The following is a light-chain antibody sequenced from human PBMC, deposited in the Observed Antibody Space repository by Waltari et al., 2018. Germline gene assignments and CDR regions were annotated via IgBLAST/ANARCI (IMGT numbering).Light chain of an antibody. J-gene: IGLJ2*01. CDR3: SSYADSYTWVV. V-gene: IGLV2-11*01. CDR1: SSDVGGYNY. CDR2: DVS. Sequence: QSALTQLRSVSGSPGQSVAISCTGTSSDVGGYNYVSWYQQHPGKAPKLMIYDVSERPSGVPDRFSGSKSGNTASLTISGLQAEDEADYYCSSYADSYTWVVFGGGTKLTVL.